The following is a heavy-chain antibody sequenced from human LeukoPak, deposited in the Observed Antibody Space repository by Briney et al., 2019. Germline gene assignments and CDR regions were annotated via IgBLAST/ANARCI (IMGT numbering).Heavy chain of an antibody. CDR3: AKEIGWNYVIGGIDY. V-gene: IGHV1-69*13. Sequence: SVKVSCKASGGTFSSYAISWVRQAPGQGLEWMGGIIPIFGTANYAQKFQGRVTITADESTSTAYMELSSLRSEDTAVYYCAKEIGWNYVIGGIDYWGQGTLVTVSS. CDR1: GGTFSSYA. CDR2: IIPIFGTA. D-gene: IGHD1-7*01. J-gene: IGHJ4*02.